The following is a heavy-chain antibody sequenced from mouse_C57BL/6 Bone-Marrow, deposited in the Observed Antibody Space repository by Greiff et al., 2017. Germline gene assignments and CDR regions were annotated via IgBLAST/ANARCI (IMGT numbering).Heavy chain of an antibody. CDR1: GYTFTSYW. CDR2: IDPSDSYP. V-gene: IGHV1-69*01. J-gene: IGHJ1*03. CDR3: AKPPYYCGSSYWYFDV. D-gene: IGHD1-1*01. Sequence: QVQLQQPGAELVMPGASVKLSCKASGYTFTSYWMHWVKQRPGQGLEWIGEIDPSDSYPNYNQKFKGKSTLTVDKSSSTAYMQLSSLTSEDSAVYYCAKPPYYCGSSYWYFDVWGTGTTVTVSS.